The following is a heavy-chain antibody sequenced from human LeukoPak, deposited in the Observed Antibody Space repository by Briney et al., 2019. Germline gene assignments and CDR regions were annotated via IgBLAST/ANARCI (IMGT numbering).Heavy chain of an antibody. V-gene: IGHV2-5*02. CDR1: GFSLSTSGVG. D-gene: IGHD6-6*01. Sequence: ASGPTLVKPTQTLTLTCTFSGFSLSTSGVGVGWIRQPPGKALEWLALIYWDDDKRYSPSLKSRLTIIKDTSKNQVVLTMTNMDPVDTATYYCARAYSSSSRFDYWGQGTLVTVSS. CDR2: IYWDDDK. CDR3: ARAYSSSSRFDY. J-gene: IGHJ4*02.